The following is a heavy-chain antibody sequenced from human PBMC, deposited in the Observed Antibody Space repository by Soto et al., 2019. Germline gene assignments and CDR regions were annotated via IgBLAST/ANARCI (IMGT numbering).Heavy chain of an antibody. D-gene: IGHD5-12*01. CDR3: AKGFVEMATIGAFDI. Sequence: GGSLRLSCAASGFTFSSYAMHWVRQAPGKGLEWVAVISYDGSNKYYADSVKVRFTISRDNSKNTLYLQMNSLRAEDTAVYYCAKGFVEMATIGAFDIWGQGTMVT. CDR2: ISYDGSNK. V-gene: IGHV3-30-3*01. CDR1: GFTFSSYA. J-gene: IGHJ3*02.